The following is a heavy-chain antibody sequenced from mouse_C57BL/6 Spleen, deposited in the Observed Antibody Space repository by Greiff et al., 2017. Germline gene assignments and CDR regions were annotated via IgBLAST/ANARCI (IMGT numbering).Heavy chain of an antibody. D-gene: IGHD2-4*01. J-gene: IGHJ1*03. CDR2: IHPNSGST. V-gene: IGHV1-64*01. CDR1: GYTFTSYW. Sequence: QVQLKQPGAELVKPGASVKLSCKASGYTFTSYWMHWVKQRPGQGLEWIGMIHPNSGSTNYNEKFKSKATLTVDKSSSTAYMQLSSLTSEDSAVYYCARERDYTGYFDVWGTGTTVTVSS. CDR3: ARERDYTGYFDV.